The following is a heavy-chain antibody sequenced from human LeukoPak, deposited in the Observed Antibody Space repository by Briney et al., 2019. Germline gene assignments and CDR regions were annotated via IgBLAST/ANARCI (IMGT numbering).Heavy chain of an antibody. CDR3: ARRGRSYVNPNRGWFDP. D-gene: IGHD3-16*01. J-gene: IGHJ5*02. V-gene: IGHV3-21*06. CDR1: GFSFSSYS. Sequence: GGSLRLSCAASGFSFSSYSMNWVRQAPGKGPEWVSSLSSTSSDKRYAESVTGRSTISRDNAKNSVYLQMNSLRVEDTAVYYCARRGRSYVNPNRGWFDPWGQGTLVIVSS. CDR2: LSSTSSDK.